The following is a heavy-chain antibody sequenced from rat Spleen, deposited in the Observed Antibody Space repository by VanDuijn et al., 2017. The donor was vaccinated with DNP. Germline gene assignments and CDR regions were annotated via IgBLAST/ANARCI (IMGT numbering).Heavy chain of an antibody. D-gene: IGHD4-1*01. Sequence: QVQLKESGPGLVQPSQTLSLTCTVSGLSLTSNSVSWIRQPPGKGLEGMGVIWSNGGTDYNSAIKSRLSISRETSKGQIFLPMNRLQPEDTGTYYCARLRDGAFAGYFDFGGPGTMVTVSS. V-gene: IGHV2-47*01. CDR1: GLSLTSNS. CDR2: IWSNGGT. CDR3: ARLRDGAFAGYFDF. J-gene: IGHJ1*01.